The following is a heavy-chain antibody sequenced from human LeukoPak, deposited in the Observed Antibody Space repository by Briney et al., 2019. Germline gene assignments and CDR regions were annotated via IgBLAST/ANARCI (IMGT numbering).Heavy chain of an antibody. Sequence: SVKVSCKASGGTFSSYAISWVRQAPGQGLEWMGGMIPIFGTANYAQKFQGRVTITADKSTSTAYMELSSLRSEDTAVYYCARLKRIAAAGTGIAEYFQHWGPGTLVTVSS. CDR2: MIPIFGTA. CDR3: ARLKRIAAAGTGIAEYFQH. CDR1: GGTFSSYA. J-gene: IGHJ1*01. V-gene: IGHV1-69*06. D-gene: IGHD6-13*01.